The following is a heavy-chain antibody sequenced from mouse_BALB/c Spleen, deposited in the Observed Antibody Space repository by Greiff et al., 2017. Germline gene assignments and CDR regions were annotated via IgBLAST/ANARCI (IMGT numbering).Heavy chain of an antibody. V-gene: IGHV2-6-7*01. CDR2: IWGDGST. D-gene: IGHD2-10*02. CDR3: AREKGYGNFYAYYAMDY. CDR1: GFSLTGYG. Sequence: VKLMESGPGLVAPSQSLSITCTVSGFSLTGYGVNWVRQPPGKGLEWLGMIWGDGSTDYNSALKSRLSLSKDNSKSQVFLKMNSLQTDDTARYYCAREKGYGNFYAYYAMDYWGQGTSVTVSS. J-gene: IGHJ4*01.